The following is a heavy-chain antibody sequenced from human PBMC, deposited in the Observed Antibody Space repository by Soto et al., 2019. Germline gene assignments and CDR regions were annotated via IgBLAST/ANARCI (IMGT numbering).Heavy chain of an antibody. J-gene: IGHJ5*02. D-gene: IGHD2-15*01. V-gene: IGHV4-34*01. CDR3: ARSLSDIVVVVAFDP. CDR2: INHSGST. CDR1: GGSFSGYY. Sequence: QVQLQQWGAGLLKPSETLSLTCAVYGGSFSGYYWSWIRQPPGKGLEWIGEINHSGSTNYNPSLKSRVNISVDTSKKQFSLKLSSVTAADTAVYYCARSLSDIVVVVAFDPWGQGTLVTVSS.